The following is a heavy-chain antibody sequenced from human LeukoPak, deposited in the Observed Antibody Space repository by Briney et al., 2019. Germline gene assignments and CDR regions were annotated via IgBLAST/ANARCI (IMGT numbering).Heavy chain of an antibody. J-gene: IGHJ5*02. V-gene: IGHV4-30-2*01. CDR3: ARDELVQGENWFDP. CDR2: IYHSGST. D-gene: IGHD1-7*01. CDR1: GGSISSGGYY. Sequence: SQTLSLTCTVSGGSISSGGYYWSWIRQPPGKGLEWIGYIYHSGSTYYNPSLKSRVTISVDRSKNQFSLKLSSVTAADTAVYYCARDELVQGENWFDPWGQGTLVTVSS.